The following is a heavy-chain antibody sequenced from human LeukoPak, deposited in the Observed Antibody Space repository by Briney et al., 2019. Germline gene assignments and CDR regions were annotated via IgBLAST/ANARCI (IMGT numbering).Heavy chain of an antibody. CDR3: ARPWRENYYGSGSHYTADFDY. CDR1: GGSISSSSYY. CDR2: IYYSGIT. V-gene: IGHV4-39*01. D-gene: IGHD3-10*01. Sequence: SETLSLTCTVSGGSISSSSYYWGWIRQPPGKGLEWIGSIYYSGITYYNPSLKSRVTISVDTSKNQFYLKLRYVTAEDTAVYYCARPWRENYYGSGSHYTADFDYWGQGTLVTVSS. J-gene: IGHJ4*02.